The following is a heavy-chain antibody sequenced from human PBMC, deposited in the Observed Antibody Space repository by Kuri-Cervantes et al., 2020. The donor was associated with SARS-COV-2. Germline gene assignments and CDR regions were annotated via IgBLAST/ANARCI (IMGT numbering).Heavy chain of an antibody. D-gene: IGHD3-10*01. CDR2: IYYIGNT. CDR3: SGSGNYYTYYYMDV. CDR1: GCSISSHY. V-gene: IGHV4-39*01. Sequence: SETLSLTCTVSGCSISSHYWGWVRKPPGKGLEWIGSIYYIGNTYYNPSLKIRVTLSVDTSKNQFSLKLSSVTAADTALYYCSGSGNYYTYYYMDVWGKWTTVTVSS. J-gene: IGHJ6*03.